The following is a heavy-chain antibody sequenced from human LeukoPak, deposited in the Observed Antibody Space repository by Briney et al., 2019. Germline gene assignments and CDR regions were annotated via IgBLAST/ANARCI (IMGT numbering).Heavy chain of an antibody. CDR2: INPNSGGT. V-gene: IGHV1-2*02. J-gene: IGHJ4*02. D-gene: IGHD3-9*01. CDR3: ARRYVLRYFDWLSTPTFDY. CDR1: GYTFTSYY. Sequence: GASVKVSCKASGYTFTSYYMHWVRQAPGQGLEWMGWINPNSGGTNYAQKFQGRVTMTRDTSISTAYMELSRLRSDDTAVYYCARRYVLRYFDWLSTPTFDYWGQGTLVTVSS.